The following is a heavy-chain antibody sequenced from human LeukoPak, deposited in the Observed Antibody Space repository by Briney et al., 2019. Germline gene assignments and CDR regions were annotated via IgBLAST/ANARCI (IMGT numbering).Heavy chain of an antibody. V-gene: IGHV3-74*01. Sequence: PGGSLRLSCAASGFTFSSDWMHWVRQAPGKRLGWVSRINSDGRSTGYAGSVKGRFTISRDNAKNTLYLQVNSLRAEDTAVYYCARDRLGAYCGGDCYSAYYYYYYGMDVWGQGTTVTVSS. CDR2: INSDGRST. CDR1: GFTFSSDW. D-gene: IGHD2-21*02. J-gene: IGHJ6*02. CDR3: ARDRLGAYCGGDCYSAYYYYYYGMDV.